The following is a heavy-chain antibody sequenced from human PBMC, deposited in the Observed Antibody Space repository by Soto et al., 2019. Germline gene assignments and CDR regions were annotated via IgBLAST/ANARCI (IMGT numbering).Heavy chain of an antibody. CDR1: AFTFNSYA. V-gene: IGHV3-23*01. J-gene: IGHJ3*02. D-gene: IGHD2-8*01. CDR2: ISGSGDST. CDR3: ARGPLVYANGGLDAFDI. Sequence: EVHLLESGGGLVQPGGSLRLSCAASAFTFNSYAINWVRQAPGKGLEWVSAISGSGDSTYYTDSVKGRFTISRDNSKNTLYLKMNSLSAEDTAVYYCARGPLVYANGGLDAFDIWGQGTMVTVSS.